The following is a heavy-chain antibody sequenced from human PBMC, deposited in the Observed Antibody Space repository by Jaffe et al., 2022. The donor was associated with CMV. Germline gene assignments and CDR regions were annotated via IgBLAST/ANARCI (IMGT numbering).Heavy chain of an antibody. CDR3: ARVSPEVGANSVYPYYYYYMDV. D-gene: IGHD1-26*01. J-gene: IGHJ6*03. CDR1: GGSISSYY. V-gene: IGHV4-59*01. Sequence: QVQLQESGPGLVKPSETLSLTCTVSGGSISSYYWSWIRQPPGKGLEWIGYIYYSGSTNYNPSLKSRVTISVDTSKNQFSLKLSSVTAADTAVYYCARVSPEVGANSVYPYYYYYMDVWGKGTTVTVSS. CDR2: IYYSGST.